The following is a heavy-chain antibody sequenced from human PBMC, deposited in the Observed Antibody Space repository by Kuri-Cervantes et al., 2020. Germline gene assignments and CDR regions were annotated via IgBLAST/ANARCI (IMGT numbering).Heavy chain of an antibody. V-gene: IGHV4-30-4*01. Sequence: SETLSLTCTVSGGSISSGDYYWSWIRQPPGKGLEWIGYIYYSGSTYYNPSLESRVTISVDTSKNPFPLKLSSVTAADTAVYYCAGGSGYPAFDIWGQGAMVTVSS. D-gene: IGHD3-22*01. CDR3: AGGSGYPAFDI. CDR1: GGSISSGDYY. J-gene: IGHJ3*02. CDR2: IYYSGST.